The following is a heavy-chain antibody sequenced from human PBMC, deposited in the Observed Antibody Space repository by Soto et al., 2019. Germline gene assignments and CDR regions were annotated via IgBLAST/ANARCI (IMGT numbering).Heavy chain of an antibody. CDR2: ISVFNGNT. V-gene: IGHV1-18*01. J-gene: IGHJ3*01. CDR3: GRDGSVGIIDS. CDR1: GYTFTGYG. Sequence: QVQLVQSGAEVKKPGASVKVSCKTSGYTFTGYGINWVRQAPGHGLEWMGGISVFNGNTKYGQNIQDRVIMTTDTSTSTAYMELRSLRSDDTAVYFCGRDGSVGIIDSWGQGTMLIVSS. D-gene: IGHD3-16*01.